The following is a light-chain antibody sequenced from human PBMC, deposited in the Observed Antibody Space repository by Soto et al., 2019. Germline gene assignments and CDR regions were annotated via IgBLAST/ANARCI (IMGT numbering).Light chain of an antibody. Sequence: DIQMTQSPSSLSESVGDRVTITCRASQSISTSLNWYQHKPGQAPKLLIYAASSLQSGVPSRFSGSGSGTDFTLAISSLQPDDFAIYYCQQTSSTPFTFGPGTKVDIK. J-gene: IGKJ3*01. CDR2: AAS. V-gene: IGKV1-39*01. CDR1: QSISTS. CDR3: QQTSSTPFT.